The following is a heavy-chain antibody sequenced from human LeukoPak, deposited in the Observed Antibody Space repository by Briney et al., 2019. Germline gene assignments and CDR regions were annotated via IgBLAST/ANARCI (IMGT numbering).Heavy chain of an antibody. Sequence: SETLSLTCAVYGGSFSGYYWSWIRQPPGKGLEWIGEINHSGSTNYNPSLKSRATISVDTSKNQFSLKLSSVTAADTAVYYCASSNRYCTNGVCFDYWGQGTLVTVSS. D-gene: IGHD2-8*01. CDR3: ASSNRYCTNGVCFDY. CDR1: GGSFSGYY. V-gene: IGHV4-34*01. J-gene: IGHJ4*02. CDR2: INHSGST.